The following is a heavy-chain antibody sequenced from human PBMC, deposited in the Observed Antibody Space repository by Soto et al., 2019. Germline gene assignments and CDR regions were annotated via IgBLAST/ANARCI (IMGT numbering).Heavy chain of an antibody. V-gene: IGHV1-18*01. J-gene: IGHJ4*02. Sequence: QVQLVQSGAEVKKPGASVKVSCKASGYTFTSYGISWVRQAPGQGLEWMGWISAYNGNTKYAQKLHGRVTKTTETPTSTVDTKLRSLRSDDTAVYYCARDLGQQLFDYWGQGTLVTVSS. CDR3: ARDLGQQLFDY. CDR1: GYTFTSYG. CDR2: ISAYNGNT. D-gene: IGHD6-13*01.